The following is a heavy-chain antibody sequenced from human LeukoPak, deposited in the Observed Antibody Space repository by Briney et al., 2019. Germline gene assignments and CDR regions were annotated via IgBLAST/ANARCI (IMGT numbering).Heavy chain of an antibody. J-gene: IGHJ4*02. CDR1: GYSFSSGYY. CDR2: IYSTGTT. CDR3: ARDGGSSSWLAY. Sequence: SSETLSLTCNVSGYSFSSGYYWGWIRQPPGKGLEWIANIYSTGTTNFNPSLKSRVSISVDTSKNQLSLKLTSVTAADTAVYFCARDGGSSSWLAYWGQGTLVTVSS. D-gene: IGHD6-13*01. V-gene: IGHV4-38-2*02.